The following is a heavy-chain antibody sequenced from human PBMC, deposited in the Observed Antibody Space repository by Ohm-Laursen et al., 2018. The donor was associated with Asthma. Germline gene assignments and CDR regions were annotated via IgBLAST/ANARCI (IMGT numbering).Heavy chain of an antibody. D-gene: IGHD2-15*01. CDR2: IWHDGSAK. CDR1: GFTFSDYK. CDR3: AKYRVATLAGSLDV. Sequence: SLRLSCAASGFTFSDYKMHWVRQAPGKGLEWVAIIWHDGSAKTYADSVKGRFTISRDNSKNTVFLQMNSLRADDTATYYCAKYRVATLAGSLDVWGQGTTVTVSS. V-gene: IGHV3-33*06. J-gene: IGHJ6*02.